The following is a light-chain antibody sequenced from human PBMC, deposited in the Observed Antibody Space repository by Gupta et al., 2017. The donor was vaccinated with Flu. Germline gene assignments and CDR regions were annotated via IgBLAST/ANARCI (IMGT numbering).Light chain of an antibody. CDR2: GAS. Sequence: EIVLTPSPGTLSLSPGERATLSCRASQSVSSSYLAWYQQKPSQAPRLLIYGASSRATGIPDRFSGSGSGTDFTLTISRLEPEDFAVYYCQQYGSSPYTFGQGTKMEIK. V-gene: IGKV3-20*01. CDR1: QSVSSSY. J-gene: IGKJ2*01. CDR3: QQYGSSPYT.